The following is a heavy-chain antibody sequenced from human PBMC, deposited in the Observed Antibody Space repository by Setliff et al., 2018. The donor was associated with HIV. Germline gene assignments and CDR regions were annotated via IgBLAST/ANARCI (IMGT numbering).Heavy chain of an antibody. CDR1: GYSISSGYY. CDR3: ARAVAASATSVVDY. CDR2: IYHSGST. V-gene: IGHV4-38-2*01. Sequence: PSETLSLTCAVSGYSISSGYYWGWIRQPPGKGLEWIGSIYHSGSTYYNPSLKSRITISMEASKTHFSLTLNSVTAADTAVYYCARAVAASATSVVDYWGQGIQVTVSS. D-gene: IGHD6-13*01. J-gene: IGHJ4*02.